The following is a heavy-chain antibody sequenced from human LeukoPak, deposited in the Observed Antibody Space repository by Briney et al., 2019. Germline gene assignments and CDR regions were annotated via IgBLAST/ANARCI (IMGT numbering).Heavy chain of an antibody. CDR3: ARASYYYDSSGYYKY. D-gene: IGHD3-22*01. Sequence: GGSLRLSCAAPGFTFSSYAMHWVRQAPGKGLEWVAVISYDGSNKYYADSVKGRFTISRDNSKNTLYLQMNSLRAEDTAAYYCARASYYYDSSGYYKYWGQGTLVTVSS. V-gene: IGHV3-30-3*01. CDR1: GFTFSSYA. J-gene: IGHJ4*02. CDR2: ISYDGSNK.